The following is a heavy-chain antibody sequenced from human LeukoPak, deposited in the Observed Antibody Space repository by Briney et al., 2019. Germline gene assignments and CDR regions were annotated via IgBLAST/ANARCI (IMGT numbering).Heavy chain of an antibody. Sequence: SETLSLTCTVSGGSISSYYWSWIRQPAGKGLEWIGRIYSSGSTNYNPSLKSRVTMSVDTSKNQVSLKLTSLTAADTAVYYCARGAGYSGSYQYYFDYWGQGTLVTVSS. CDR2: IYSSGST. D-gene: IGHD1-26*01. J-gene: IGHJ4*02. V-gene: IGHV4-4*07. CDR1: GGSISSYY. CDR3: ARGAGYSGSYQYYFDY.